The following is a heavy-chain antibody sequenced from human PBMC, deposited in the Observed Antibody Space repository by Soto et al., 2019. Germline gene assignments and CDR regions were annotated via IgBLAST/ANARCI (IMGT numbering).Heavy chain of an antibody. CDR3: ARHPERIAQIGWFDP. CDR1: GFTFSSYS. Sequence: EVQLVESGGGLVQPGGSLRLSCAASGFTFSSYSMNWVRQAPGKGLEWVSNISSSSSTIYYADSVKGRFTISRDNAKNTLYRQMNSLRAEDTAVYYCARHPERIAQIGWFDPWGQGTLVTVSS. J-gene: IGHJ5*02. CDR2: ISSSSSTI. V-gene: IGHV3-48*01. D-gene: IGHD6-13*01.